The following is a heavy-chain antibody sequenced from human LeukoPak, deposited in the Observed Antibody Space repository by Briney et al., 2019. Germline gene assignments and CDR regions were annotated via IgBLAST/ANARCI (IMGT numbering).Heavy chain of an antibody. J-gene: IGHJ4*02. CDR3: ARGMYYYDSSGSHTYQERHIFDY. CDR2: IRSSSSYI. Sequence: KPGGSLRLSCAASGFSFSSNTMNWVRQAPGKGLEWVSSIRSSSSYIYYADSLKGRFTISRDNAKNSLYLQMNSLRAEDTAVYYCARGMYYYDSSGSHTYQERHIFDYWGQGTLVTVSS. D-gene: IGHD3-22*01. CDR1: GFSFSSNT. V-gene: IGHV3-21*01.